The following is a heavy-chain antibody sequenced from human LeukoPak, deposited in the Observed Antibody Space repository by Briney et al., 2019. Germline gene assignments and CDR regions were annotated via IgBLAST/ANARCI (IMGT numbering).Heavy chain of an antibody. V-gene: IGHV4-39*07. J-gene: IGHJ4*02. D-gene: IGHD5-12*01. Sequence: SETLSLTCTVSGGSISTSSYYWGWIRQPPGKGLEWIGSIYYSRSTYYNPSLKSRVTISVDTSKNQFSLKLSSVTAADTAVYYCARVLEATPYYFDDWGQGTLVTVSS. CDR3: ARVLEATPYYFDD. CDR1: GGSISTSSYY. CDR2: IYYSRST.